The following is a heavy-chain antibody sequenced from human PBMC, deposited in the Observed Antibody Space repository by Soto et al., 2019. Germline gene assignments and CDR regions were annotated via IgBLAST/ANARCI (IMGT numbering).Heavy chain of an antibody. J-gene: IGHJ4*02. D-gene: IGHD3-9*01. CDR3: ATAKRERYFDWSYHFDY. V-gene: IGHV1-24*01. CDR2: FDPEDGET. CDR1: GYTLTELS. Sequence: ASVKVSCKVSGYTLTELSMHWVRQAPGKGLEWMGGFDPEDGETIYAQKFQGRVTMTKDTSTDTAYMELSSLRSEDTAVYYCATAKRERYFDWSYHFDYWGQGTLVTVSS.